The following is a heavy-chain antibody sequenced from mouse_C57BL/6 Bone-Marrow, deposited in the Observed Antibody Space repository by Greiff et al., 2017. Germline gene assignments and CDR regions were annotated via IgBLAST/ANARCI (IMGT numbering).Heavy chain of an antibody. V-gene: IGHV1-76*01. CDR1: GYTFTDYY. J-gene: IGHJ4*01. CDR2: IYPGSGNT. Sequence: QVQLKESGAELVRPGASVKLSCKASGYTFTDYYINWVKQRPGQGLEWIARIYPGSGNTYYNEKFKGKATLTAEQSSSTAYMQLSSLTSEDSAVYFCARSHAYGYDNYYAMDYWGQGTSVTVSS. D-gene: IGHD2-2*01. CDR3: ARSHAYGYDNYYAMDY.